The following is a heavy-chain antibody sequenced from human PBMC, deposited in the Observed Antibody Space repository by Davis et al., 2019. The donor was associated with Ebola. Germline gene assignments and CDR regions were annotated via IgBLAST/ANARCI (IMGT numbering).Heavy chain of an antibody. Sequence: GESLKISCAASGLTFSTYGMSWVRQAPGKGLEWVSDINGNDGSTYYADSVKGRFTISRDNSKNTLYLQLNSLRVEDTAVYYCASVPISYRPGYMDVWGNGTTVTVSS. CDR3: ASVPISYRPGYMDV. CDR1: GLTFSTYG. D-gene: IGHD3-3*01. CDR2: INGNDGST. V-gene: IGHV3-23*01. J-gene: IGHJ6*03.